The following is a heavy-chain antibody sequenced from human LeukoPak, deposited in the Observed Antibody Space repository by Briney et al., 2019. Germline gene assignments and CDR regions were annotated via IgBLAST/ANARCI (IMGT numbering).Heavy chain of an antibody. D-gene: IGHD2-15*01. V-gene: IGHV1-69*13. CDR2: IIPIFGTA. Sequence: EASVKVSCKASGGTFSNYAISWVRQAPGQGLEWMGGIIPIFGTANYAQKFQGRVTITADESTSTAYMELSSLRSEDTAVYYCATSGGGYCSGGSCYGYYYYYMDVWGKGTTVTISS. CDR1: GGTFSNYA. CDR3: ATSGGGYCSGGSCYGYYYYYMDV. J-gene: IGHJ6*03.